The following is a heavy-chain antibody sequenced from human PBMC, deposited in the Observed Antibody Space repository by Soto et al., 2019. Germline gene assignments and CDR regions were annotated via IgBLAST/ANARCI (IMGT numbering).Heavy chain of an antibody. CDR1: GGTFGTYS. Sequence: ASVKVSCKASGGTFGTYSINWVRQAPGQGPEWMGGIIPLLGTAHYAPGFQGRVTLTADEFTATAYMEVNSLRSEDTAVYYCAGAHEVQCGGSACYNALGYWGQGTLVTVSS. J-gene: IGHJ4*02. V-gene: IGHV1-69*13. CDR2: IIPLLGTA. CDR3: AGAHEVQCGGSACYNALGY. D-gene: IGHD2-21*01.